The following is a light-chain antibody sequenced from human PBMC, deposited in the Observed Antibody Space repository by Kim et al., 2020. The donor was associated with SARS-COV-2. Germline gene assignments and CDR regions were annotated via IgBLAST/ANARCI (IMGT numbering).Light chain of an antibody. Sequence: QSVVTQPPSASGSPGQSVTISCSGTSNDVGDNKFVSWYQQHPGKAPKVLIYEVTQRPSGVPDRFSGSKSGNTASLTVSGLQPQDEADYYCSSYAGSRFVFGTGTKVTV. CDR2: EVT. J-gene: IGLJ1*01. V-gene: IGLV2-8*01. CDR3: SSYAGSRFV. CDR1: SNDVGDNKF.